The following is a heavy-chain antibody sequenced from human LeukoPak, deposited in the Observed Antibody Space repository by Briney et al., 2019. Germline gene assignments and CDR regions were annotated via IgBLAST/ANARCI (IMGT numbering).Heavy chain of an antibody. V-gene: IGHV1-69*06. D-gene: IGHD3-22*01. J-gene: IGHJ4*02. Sequence: GASVKVSCKASGYTFTSYGISWVRQAPGQGLEWMGGIIPIFGTANYAQKFQGRVTITADKSTSTAYMELSSLRSEDTAVYYCASTYYYDSRIIFPFDYWGQGTLVTVSS. CDR2: IIPIFGTA. CDR3: ASTYYYDSRIIFPFDY. CDR1: GYTFTSYG.